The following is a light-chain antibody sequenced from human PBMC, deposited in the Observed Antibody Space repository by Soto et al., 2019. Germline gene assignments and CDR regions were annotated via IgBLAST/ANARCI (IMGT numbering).Light chain of an antibody. V-gene: IGKV1-39*01. Sequence: EIPLTQSPSSLAASVGDSLTLTCRASRNVSIYLNWYQHKPGKGPTLLIHATSNLQIGVPSRVSGSGSGTEFTLTISSLEPEDFGTYYCQQSYKMPSFGQGTRLVIK. CDR1: RNVSIY. J-gene: IGKJ5*01. CDR3: QQSYKMPS. CDR2: ATS.